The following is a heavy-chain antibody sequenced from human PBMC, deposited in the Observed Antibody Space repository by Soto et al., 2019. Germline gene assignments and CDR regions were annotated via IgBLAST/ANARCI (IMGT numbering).Heavy chain of an antibody. Sequence: QVQLVQSGAEVKKPGASVKVSCKASGYTFTSYDINWVRQATGQGLEWMGWMNPNSGNTGYAQKFQGRVTMTRNXXIXTXXMELSSLRAEDTAVYYCARMPGCSGGSCASDWFDPWGQGTLVTVSS. CDR3: ARMPGCSGGSCASDWFDP. J-gene: IGHJ5*02. V-gene: IGHV1-8*01. D-gene: IGHD2-15*01. CDR1: GYTFTSYD. CDR2: MNPNSGNT.